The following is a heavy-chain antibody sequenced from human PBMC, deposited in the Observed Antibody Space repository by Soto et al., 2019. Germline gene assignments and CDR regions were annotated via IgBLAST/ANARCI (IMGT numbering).Heavy chain of an antibody. CDR2: ISGSGGST. J-gene: IGHJ4*02. V-gene: IGHV3-23*01. CDR3: AKRASGSYSDY. CDR1: GFTFSSYA. D-gene: IGHD3-10*01. Sequence: EVQLLESGGGLVQPGGSLRLSCAASGFTFSSYAMNWVRQAPGKGLEWVSVISGSGGSTYYADSVKGRFTISRDNSKNTLYLQMKSLGAEDTAVYYCAKRASGSYSDYWGQGTLVTVSS.